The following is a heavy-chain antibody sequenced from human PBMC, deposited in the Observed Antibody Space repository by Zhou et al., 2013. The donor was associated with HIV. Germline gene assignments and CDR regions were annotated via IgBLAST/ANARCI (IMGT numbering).Heavy chain of an antibody. J-gene: IGHJ6*03. CDR1: GYTFTSYY. D-gene: IGHD3-22*01. CDR3: ARGSGYHFNYNYLVV. V-gene: IGHV1-69*06. Sequence: QVQLVQSGAEVKKPGASVKVSCKASGYTFTSYYMHWVRQAPGQGLEWMGGIIAIFGTANYAQKFQGRVTITADKSTTTTYMELNNLRSEDTAVYYCARGSGYHFNYNYLVVWGKGTTVTVSS. CDR2: IIAIFGTA.